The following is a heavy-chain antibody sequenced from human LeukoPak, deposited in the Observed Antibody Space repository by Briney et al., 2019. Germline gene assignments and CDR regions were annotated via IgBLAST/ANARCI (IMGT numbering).Heavy chain of an antibody. Sequence: SETLSFTCAVYGGSFSGYYWSWIRQPPGKGLEWIGYIYHSGSTNYNPSLKSRVTISVDTSKNQFSLMLSSVTAADTAVYYCARYSAPVTSIDYWGQGTLVTVSS. V-gene: IGHV4-59*01. J-gene: IGHJ4*02. CDR2: IYHSGST. D-gene: IGHD2-21*02. CDR3: ARYSAPVTSIDY. CDR1: GGSFSGYY.